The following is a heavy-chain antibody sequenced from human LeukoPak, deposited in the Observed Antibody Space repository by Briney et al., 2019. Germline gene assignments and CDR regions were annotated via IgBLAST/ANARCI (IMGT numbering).Heavy chain of an antibody. D-gene: IGHD2-21*02. V-gene: IGHV3-43*01. CDR1: GVAFNGFT. J-gene: IGHJ4*02. CDR2: IDRKGATT. CDR3: TTEYDCNGDCYTSLDS. Sequence: GGSLRLSCAASGVAFNGFTLHRVRQSPGKGLEWVSLIDRKGATTSYADSVMGRFTISRDNSKRSLFLQMNSLRSEDTALYYCTTEYDCNGDCYTSLDSWGQGTLVTVSS.